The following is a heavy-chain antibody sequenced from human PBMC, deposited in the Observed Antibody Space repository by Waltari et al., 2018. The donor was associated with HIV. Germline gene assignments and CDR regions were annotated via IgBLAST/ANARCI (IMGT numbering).Heavy chain of an antibody. CDR2: ISAYNGNT. V-gene: IGHV1-18*01. CDR1: RYTFTSYT. CDR3: ARDKGASDTYKAEYFQH. J-gene: IGHJ1*01. Sequence: QYEREMQPPVPPVKLPCTPTRYTFTSYTISSLRLAPGQGFEWVGWISAYNGNTNYAQKFRGRVTLTTDTSTSTAYMELRGRRHEDTAIYYCARDKGASDTYKAEYFQHWGRGTLVSVSA. D-gene: IGHD1-20*01.